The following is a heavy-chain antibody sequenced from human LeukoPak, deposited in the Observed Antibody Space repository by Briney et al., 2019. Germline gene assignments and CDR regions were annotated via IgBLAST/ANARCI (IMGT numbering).Heavy chain of an antibody. CDR3: ATGGMVRDAFDI. CDR1: GYTFTNYD. V-gene: IGHV1-8*02. CDR2: MNPKSQNT. Sequence: ASVKVSCKASGYTFTNYDVNWVRQATGQGLEWMGWMNPKSQNTGYAQKFQGRVTMTRNTSISTAYMELSSLRSEDTAVYYCATGGMVRDAFDIWGQGTMVTVSS. D-gene: IGHD3-10*01. J-gene: IGHJ3*02.